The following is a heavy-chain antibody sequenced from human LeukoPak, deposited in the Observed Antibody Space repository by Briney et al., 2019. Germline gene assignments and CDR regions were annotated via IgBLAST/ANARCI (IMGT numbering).Heavy chain of an antibody. CDR2: INSDGTST. D-gene: IGHD2-8*01. CDR1: GFTFSSYW. CDR3: ARVQGHPPNGLDV. J-gene: IGHJ3*01. Sequence: GGSLRLSCAASGFTFSSYWMHWVRQAPGGGLVWVSRINSDGTSTSYADSVKGRFTISRDNAKNTLYLQMNSLRAEDTAVYYCARVQGHPPNGLDVWGQGTMVTVSS. V-gene: IGHV3-74*01.